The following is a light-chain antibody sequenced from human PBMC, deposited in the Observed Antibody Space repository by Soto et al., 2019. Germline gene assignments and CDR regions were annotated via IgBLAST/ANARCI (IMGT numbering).Light chain of an antibody. V-gene: IGKV3-11*01. CDR2: DAS. CDR1: QSVSSY. CDR3: QQRSSWPIT. J-gene: IGKJ5*01. Sequence: IVLTQSPATLSLSPWERATLSCRASQSVSSYLAWHQQKPGQAPRLLIYDASNRATGIPARFSGSGSGTDFTLTISSLEPEDFAVYYCQQRSSWPITFGQGTRLEIK.